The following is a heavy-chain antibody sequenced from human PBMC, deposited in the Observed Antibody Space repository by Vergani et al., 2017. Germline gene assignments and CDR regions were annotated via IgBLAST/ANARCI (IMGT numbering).Heavy chain of an antibody. CDR2: ITAIGSA. D-gene: IGHD3-10*01. Sequence: QVHLQQRGAGVLKPSETLSLTCGVIGGSLSGYFWSWIRQSPGRGLEWIGEITAIGSAKYSPSATSRVTISVDTSRSEFTLTVTSVTAADTGLYFCASRRPGLNLGSKPHAGTFEPWGQGTLVTVSS. CDR1: GGSLSGYF. CDR3: ASRRPGLNLGSKPHAGTFEP. J-gene: IGHJ5*02. V-gene: IGHV4-34*02.